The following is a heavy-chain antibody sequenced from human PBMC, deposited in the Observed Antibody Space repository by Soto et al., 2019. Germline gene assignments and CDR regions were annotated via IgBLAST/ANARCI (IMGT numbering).Heavy chain of an antibody. V-gene: IGHV3-30*18. D-gene: IGHD3-22*01. CDR2: ISYDGSNK. Sequence: GGSLRLSCAASGFTFSSYGMHWVRQAPGKGLEWVAVISYDGSNKYYADSVKGRFTISRDNSKNTLYLQMNSLRAEDTAVYYCAKDHSRANYYGNSGYWGYFDYWGQGTLVTVSS. J-gene: IGHJ4*02. CDR1: GFTFSSYG. CDR3: AKDHSRANYYGNSGYWGYFDY.